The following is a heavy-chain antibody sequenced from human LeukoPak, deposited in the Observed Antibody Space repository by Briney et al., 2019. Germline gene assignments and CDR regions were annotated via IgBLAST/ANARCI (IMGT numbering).Heavy chain of an antibody. CDR2: IYHTGNT. CDR1: GYSISNGYY. CDR3: ARRMGCSGSTCYGDY. Sequence: SETLSLTCAVSGYSISNGYYWGWIRQPPGKGLEWIGSIYHTGNTYYNPSLKSRVTISVDTSKNQFSLKLSSVTAADTAVYYCARRMGCSGSTCYGDYWGQGTLVTVSS. D-gene: IGHD2-15*01. V-gene: IGHV4-38-2*01. J-gene: IGHJ4*02.